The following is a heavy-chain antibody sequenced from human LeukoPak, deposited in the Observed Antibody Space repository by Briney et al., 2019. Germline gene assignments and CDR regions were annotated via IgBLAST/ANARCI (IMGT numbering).Heavy chain of an antibody. D-gene: IGHD3-22*01. CDR2: IYYSGST. CDR3: ASDLRAYDSSGYYYS. V-gene: IGHV4-39*07. J-gene: IGHJ4*02. Sequence: PSETLSLTCTVSGGSISSSSYYWGWIRQPPGKGLEWIGSIYYSGSTYYNPSLKSRVTISVDTSKNQFSLKLSSVTAADTAVYYCASDLRAYDSSGYYYSWGQGTLVTVSS. CDR1: GGSISSSSYY.